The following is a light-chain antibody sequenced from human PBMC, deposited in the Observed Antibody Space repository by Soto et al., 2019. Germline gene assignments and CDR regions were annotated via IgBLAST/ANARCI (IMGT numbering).Light chain of an antibody. J-gene: IGLJ2*01. CDR1: SGYSNYK. V-gene: IGLV9-49*01. CDR3: GADHGSGSNFVVV. CDR2: VGTGGIVG. Sequence: QAVVTQPPSASASLGASVTLTCTLSSGYSNYKVDWYQQRPGKGPRFVMRVGTGGIVGSKWDGIPDRFSVLGSGLNRYLTIKNIQEEDESDYHCGADHGSGSNFVVVFGGGTKLTVL.